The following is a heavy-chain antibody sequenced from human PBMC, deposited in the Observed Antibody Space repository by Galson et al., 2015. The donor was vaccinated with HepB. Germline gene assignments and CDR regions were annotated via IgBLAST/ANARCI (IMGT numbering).Heavy chain of an antibody. V-gene: IGHV4-59*08. CDR3: ARHEVMGTSYEYYFDY. J-gene: IGHJ4*02. Sequence: SETLSLTCTVSGGSISSYYWSWIRQPPGKGLEWIGYIYYSGSTNYNPSLKSRVTISVDTSKNQFSLKLSSVTAADAAVYYCARHEVMGTSYEYYFDYWGQGTLVTVSS. CDR2: IYYSGST. D-gene: IGHD5-18*01. CDR1: GGSISSYY.